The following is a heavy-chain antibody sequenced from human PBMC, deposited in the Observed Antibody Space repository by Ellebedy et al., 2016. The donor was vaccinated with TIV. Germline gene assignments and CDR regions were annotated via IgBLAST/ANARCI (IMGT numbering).Heavy chain of an antibody. CDR1: GFSFCSYW. CDR3: ARRGSYGDYAVQVNSWFDP. CDR2: IYQDGSVQ. J-gene: IGHJ5*02. V-gene: IGHV3-7*01. D-gene: IGHD4-17*01. Sequence: GESLKISCAASGFSFCSYWMSWVRQAPGKGLEWVANIYQDGSVQYYLDSVKGRFTISRDNAINSLFLQMNSLRAGDTAVYYCARRGSYGDYAVQVNSWFDPWGRGTLVTVSS.